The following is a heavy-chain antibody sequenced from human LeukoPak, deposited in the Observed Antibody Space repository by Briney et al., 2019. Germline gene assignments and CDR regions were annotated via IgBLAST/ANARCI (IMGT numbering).Heavy chain of an antibody. Sequence: ASVKVSCKASGYIFISHYMHWVRQAPGQGLEWMGIFNPSDGATTYSQKFQARVTMTRDTSTSTVYMDVSGLRSEDTAVYYCARISSAYYRDAFDIWGQGTLVTVSS. J-gene: IGHJ3*02. CDR3: ARISSAYYRDAFDI. CDR1: GYIFISHY. V-gene: IGHV1-46*01. D-gene: IGHD3-22*01. CDR2: FNPSDGAT.